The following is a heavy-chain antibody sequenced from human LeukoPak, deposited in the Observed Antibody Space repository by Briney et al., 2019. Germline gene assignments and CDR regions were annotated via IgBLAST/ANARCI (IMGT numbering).Heavy chain of an antibody. J-gene: IGHJ5*02. CDR2: INHSGST. Sequence: SETLSLTCAVYGGSFSGYYWSWIRQPPGEGLEWIGEINHSGSTNYNPSLKSRVTISVDTSKNQFSLKLSSVTAADTAVYYCARADIAAGVNWFDPWGQGTLVTVSS. CDR1: GGSFSGYY. D-gene: IGHD6-13*01. V-gene: IGHV4-34*01. CDR3: ARADIAAGVNWFDP.